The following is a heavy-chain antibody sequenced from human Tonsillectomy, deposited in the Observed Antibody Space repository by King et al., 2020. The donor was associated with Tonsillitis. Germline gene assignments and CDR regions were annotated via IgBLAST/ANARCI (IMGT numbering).Heavy chain of an antibody. CDR3: AKPARSGVWFPGSDAFEI. V-gene: IGHV3-30*02. CDR1: EFTFSRYG. J-gene: IGHJ3*02. Sequence: QLVQSGGGVVQPGGSLRLSCAASEFTFSRYGMHWVRQAPGKGLEWVAFIRYDGSNKFYADSVKGRFTISRDNSKNTLYLQVNSLRAEDTAVYYCAKPARSGVWFPGSDAFEIWGQGTMVTVSS. D-gene: IGHD1-26*01. CDR2: IRYDGSNK.